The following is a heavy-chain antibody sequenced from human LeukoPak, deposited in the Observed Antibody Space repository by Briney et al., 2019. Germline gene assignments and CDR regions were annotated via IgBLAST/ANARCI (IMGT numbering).Heavy chain of an antibody. CDR2: MNPNSGNT. D-gene: IGHD2-15*01. CDR3: ARVTLSEIVVFDI. J-gene: IGHJ3*02. CDR1: GYTFTSYD. V-gene: IGHV1-8*01. Sequence: ASVKVSCKASGYTFTSYDINWVRQATGQGLEWMGWMNPNSGNTGYAQKFQGRVTMTRDTSTSTVYMELSSLRSEDTAVYYCARVTLSEIVVFDIWGQGTMVTVSS.